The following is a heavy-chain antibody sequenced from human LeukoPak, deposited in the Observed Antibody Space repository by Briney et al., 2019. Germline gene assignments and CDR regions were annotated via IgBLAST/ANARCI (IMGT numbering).Heavy chain of an antibody. CDR1: GFTFSSYG. V-gene: IGHV3-30*02. Sequence: GGSLRLSCAASGFTFSSYGMHWVRQAPGKGLEWVAFIRYDGSNKYYADSVKGRFTISRDNSKNTLYLQMNSLRAEDTAVYYCAKDADYYYGSGNSMDVWGKGTTVTISS. J-gene: IGHJ6*03. CDR3: AKDADYYYGSGNSMDV. CDR2: IRYDGSNK. D-gene: IGHD3-10*01.